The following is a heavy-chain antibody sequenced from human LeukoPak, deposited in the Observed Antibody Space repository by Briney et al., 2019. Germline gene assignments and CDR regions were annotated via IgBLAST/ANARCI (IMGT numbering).Heavy chain of an antibody. J-gene: IGHJ6*03. CDR3: AKDFRRTVTPISYYYYYMDV. Sequence: GGSLRLSCAASGFTFISYSMNWVRQAPGKGLEWVAVISYDGSNKYYADSVKGRFTISRDNSKNTLYLQMNSLRVEDTAVYYCAKDFRRTVTPISYYYYYMDVWGKGTTVTISS. V-gene: IGHV3-30*04. CDR2: ISYDGSNK. D-gene: IGHD4-17*01. CDR1: GFTFISYS.